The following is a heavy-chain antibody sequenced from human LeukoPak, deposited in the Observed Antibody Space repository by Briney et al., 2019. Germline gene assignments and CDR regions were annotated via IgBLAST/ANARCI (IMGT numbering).Heavy chain of an antibody. J-gene: IGHJ4*02. V-gene: IGHV3-9*01. CDR1: GFTFDNYA. CDR3: ARRGSSWYFDY. Sequence: GRSLRLSCAASGFTFDNYAINWVRQPPGKGLEGVSGINWNSGSIGYADSVKGRFTISRDNAKNSLYLQMNSLRAEATALYYCARRGSSWYFDYWGQGTLVTVSS. D-gene: IGHD6-13*01. CDR2: INWNSGSI.